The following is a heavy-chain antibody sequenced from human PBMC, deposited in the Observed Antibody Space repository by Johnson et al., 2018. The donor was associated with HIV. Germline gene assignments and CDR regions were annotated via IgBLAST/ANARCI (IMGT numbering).Heavy chain of an antibody. J-gene: IGHJ3*02. CDR2: ISGSGGST. CDR3: AKDLSWWLRLHFLFDALDI. D-gene: IGHD5-12*01. Sequence: VQLVESGGGVVQPGGSLRLSCAASGFIVSTNYMSWVRQAPGKGLEWVSAISGSGGSTYYADSVKGRFTISRDNSKNTLYLQMNSLGAEDTAVYYCAKDLSWWLRLHFLFDALDIWGQGTMVTVSS. V-gene: IGHV3-23*04. CDR1: GFIVSTNY.